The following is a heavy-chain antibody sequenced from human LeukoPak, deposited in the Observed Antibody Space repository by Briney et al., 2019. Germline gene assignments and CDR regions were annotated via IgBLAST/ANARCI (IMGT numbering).Heavy chain of an antibody. CDR1: GFTVITND. CDR2: LYSDGNT. CDR3: ARGVEPLAANTLAY. Sequence: GGSLRLSCAASGFTVITNDMTWVRQAPGKGLEWGSVLYSDGNTKYADSVQGRLTISRDNSKNTLYLEMNSLSPDDTAVYYCARGVEPLAANTLAYWGQGTLVTVSS. V-gene: IGHV3-53*01. J-gene: IGHJ4*02. D-gene: IGHD1-14*01.